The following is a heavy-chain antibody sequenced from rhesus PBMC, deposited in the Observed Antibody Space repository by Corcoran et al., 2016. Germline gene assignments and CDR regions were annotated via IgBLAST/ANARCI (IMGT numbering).Heavy chain of an antibody. CDR3: ARGGRQLDY. V-gene: IGHV4-169*01. Sequence: QLQLQESGPGLVKPSETLSVTCAVSGGSISSSYWSWIRQAPGKGLEWIGYIYGISSSTNYNPPLKSRVTLAVDTSRNQLSLKLSSVTTADTAVYYCARGGRQLDYWGQGVLVTVSS. CDR2: IYGISSST. CDR1: GGSISSSY. D-gene: IGHD6-25*01. J-gene: IGHJ4*01.